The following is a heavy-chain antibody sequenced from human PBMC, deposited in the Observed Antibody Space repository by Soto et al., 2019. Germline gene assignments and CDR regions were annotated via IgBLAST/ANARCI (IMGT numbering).Heavy chain of an antibody. D-gene: IGHD4-17*01. CDR1: GFTFSSYA. J-gene: IGHJ4*02. CDR2: ISGSGGST. Sequence: EVQLLESGGGLVQPGGSLRLSCAASGFTFSSYAMSWVRQAPGKGLEWVSAISGSGGSTYYADSVKGRFTISRDNSKNTLYLQMNSLRAEDTAVYYCAKGPEGYGDYVESFDYWGQGTLVTVSS. V-gene: IGHV3-23*01. CDR3: AKGPEGYGDYVESFDY.